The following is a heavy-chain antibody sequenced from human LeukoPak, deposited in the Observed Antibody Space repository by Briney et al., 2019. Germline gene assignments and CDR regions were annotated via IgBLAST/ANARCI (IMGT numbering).Heavy chain of an antibody. Sequence: PSETLSLTCTVSGGSISSYYWSWIRQPPGKGLEWIGYIYYSGSTNYNPSLKSRVTISVDTSKNQFSLKLSSVTAADTAVYYCARVDRWIQRVTEFDYWGQGTLVTVSS. CDR1: GGSISSYY. D-gene: IGHD5-18*01. J-gene: IGHJ4*02. V-gene: IGHV4-59*01. CDR3: ARVDRWIQRVTEFDY. CDR2: IYYSGST.